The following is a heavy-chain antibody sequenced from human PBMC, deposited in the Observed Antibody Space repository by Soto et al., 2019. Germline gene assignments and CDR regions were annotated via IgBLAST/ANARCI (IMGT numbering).Heavy chain of an antibody. D-gene: IGHD5-12*01. J-gene: IGHJ4*02. Sequence: GGSLRLSCAASGFTFSSYAMSWVRQAPGKGLEWVSAISGSGGSTYYADSVRGRFTISRDNSKNILYLRMNSLRAEDTAVYYCAKQVNIVATIFNWGQGTLVTVSS. V-gene: IGHV3-23*01. CDR2: ISGSGGST. CDR1: GFTFSSYA. CDR3: AKQVNIVATIFN.